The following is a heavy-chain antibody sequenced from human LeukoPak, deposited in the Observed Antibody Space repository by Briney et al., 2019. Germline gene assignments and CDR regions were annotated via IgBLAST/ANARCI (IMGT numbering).Heavy chain of an antibody. J-gene: IGHJ4*02. CDR3: ARLPGIAVAGPYFDY. V-gene: IGHV4-39*01. CDR1: GGSISSSSYY. CDR2: IYYSGST. D-gene: IGHD6-19*01. Sequence: KPSETLSLTCTVSGGSISSSSYYWGWIRQPPGKGLEWIGSIYYSGSTYYNPSLKSRVTISVGTSKNQFSLKLSSVTAADTAVYYCARLPGIAVAGPYFDYWGQGTLVTVSS.